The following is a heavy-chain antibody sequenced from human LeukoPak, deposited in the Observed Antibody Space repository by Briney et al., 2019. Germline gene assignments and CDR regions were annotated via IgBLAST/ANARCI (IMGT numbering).Heavy chain of an antibody. D-gene: IGHD4-17*01. J-gene: IGHJ4*02. CDR3: ARAPLTTATSDYFDL. CDR1: GGSIRSYY. CDR2: SSYIGRN. Sequence: SETLSLTCTVSGGSIRSYYWSWIRQSPGKGLEWIGYSSYIGRNNYNPSLKSRVTISIDTSKSQFSLKLTSVNAADTAVYYCARAPLTTATSDYFDLWGLGTLVTVSS. V-gene: IGHV4-59*01.